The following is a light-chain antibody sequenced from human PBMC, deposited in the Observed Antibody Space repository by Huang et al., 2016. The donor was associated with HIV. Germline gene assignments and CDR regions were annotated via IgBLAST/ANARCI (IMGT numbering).Light chain of an antibody. CDR3: QQRSNWPLT. CDR1: QSVSSS. V-gene: IGKV3-11*01. J-gene: IGKJ4*01. CDR2: DAS. Sequence: EIVLTQSPATLSLSPGERATLSCRASQSVSSSLAWYQQKPGQSPRLLIYDASNRATGSPARFSGSGSGTDFTLTISSLEPEDLAVYYCQQRSNWPLTFGGGTKVDIK.